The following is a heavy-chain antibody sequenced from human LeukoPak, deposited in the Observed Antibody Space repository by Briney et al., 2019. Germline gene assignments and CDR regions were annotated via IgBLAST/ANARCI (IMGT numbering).Heavy chain of an antibody. Sequence: GGSLTLSCAPSGFTFSSYAMRWARLAPGEGREWVLYISGRGGNTYYADSVKGRFTISRDNSKNTLYLQMNSLRAEDTAVYYCAKGPRYSSSWYSSESSAEYFQHWGQGTLVTVSS. CDR2: ISGRGGNT. CDR3: AKGPRYSSSWYSSESSAEYFQH. D-gene: IGHD6-13*01. J-gene: IGHJ1*01. V-gene: IGHV3-23*01. CDR1: GFTFSSYA.